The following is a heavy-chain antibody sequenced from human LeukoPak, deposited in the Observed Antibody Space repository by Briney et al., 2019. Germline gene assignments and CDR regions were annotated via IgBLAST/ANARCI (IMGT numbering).Heavy chain of an antibody. D-gene: IGHD3-3*01. CDR3: ARTYYDFWSGYHPFDY. V-gene: IGHV5-51*01. CDR2: IYPGDSDT. J-gene: IGHJ4*02. CDR1: GYSFTSYW. Sequence: GESLKISCKGSGYSFTSYWIGWVRQMPGKGLEWMGIIYPGDSDTRYSPSLQGQVTISADKSISTAYLQWSSLKASDTAMYYCARTYYDFWSGYHPFDYWGQGTLVTVSS.